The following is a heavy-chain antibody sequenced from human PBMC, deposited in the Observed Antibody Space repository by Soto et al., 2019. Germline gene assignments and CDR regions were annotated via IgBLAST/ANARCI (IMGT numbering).Heavy chain of an antibody. J-gene: IGHJ4*02. CDR1: GDSISSDKW. D-gene: IGHD2-21*02. CDR3: ARGGDWQFDY. CDR2: IHHSGRT. Sequence: QVQLQESGPGLVKPSGTLSLTCAVSGDSISSDKWWSWVRQPPGKGLEWIGEIHHSGRTKYNPSLKSRVTILVEKSKNQVSLELSSMTAADTAVYYCARGGDWQFDYWGQGTLVTVSS. V-gene: IGHV4-4*02.